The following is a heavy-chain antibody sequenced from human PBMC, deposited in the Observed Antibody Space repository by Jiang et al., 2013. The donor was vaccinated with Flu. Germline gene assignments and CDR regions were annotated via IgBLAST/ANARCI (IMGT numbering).Heavy chain of an antibody. CDR1: GGSFSGYY. D-gene: IGHD6-13*01. CDR2: INHSGST. V-gene: IGHV4-34*01. CDR3: ARQRSRHFDY. Sequence: LLKPSETLSLTCAVYGGSFSGYYWSWIRQPPGKGLEWIGEINHSGSTNYNPSLKSRVTISVDTSKNQFSLKLSSVTAADTAVYYCARQRSRHFDYWGQGTLVTVSS. J-gene: IGHJ4*02.